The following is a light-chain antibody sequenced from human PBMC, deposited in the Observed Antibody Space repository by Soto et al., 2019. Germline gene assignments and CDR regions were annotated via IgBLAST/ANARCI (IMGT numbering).Light chain of an antibody. V-gene: IGLV1-47*02. CDR1: SSNIGRNY. CDR3: ATWDDSVYV. Sequence: QSVLTQPPSVSAAPGQKVTISCSGSSSNIGRNYVSWYQHLPGTAPKLLIYTNDQRPSGVPDRFSGSRSGTSASLAISGLQSEDEADYYCATWDDSVYVFGTGTKLTVL. J-gene: IGLJ1*01. CDR2: TND.